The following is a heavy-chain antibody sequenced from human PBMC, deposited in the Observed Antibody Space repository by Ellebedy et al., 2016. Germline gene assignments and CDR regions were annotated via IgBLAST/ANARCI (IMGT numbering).Heavy chain of an antibody. V-gene: IGHV4-30-2*01. D-gene: IGHD3-10*01. CDR1: GGSISSGGFS. J-gene: IGHJ6*02. Sequence: SETLSLTCAVSGGSISSGGFSWSWIRQPPGKGLEWIGFISHRGSTSYNPSLKSRVTISLDRSKNQFSLKVTSVTAADTAVYYCARYGNYYGVDVWGQGTTVTVSS. CDR3: ARYGNYYGVDV. CDR2: ISHRGST.